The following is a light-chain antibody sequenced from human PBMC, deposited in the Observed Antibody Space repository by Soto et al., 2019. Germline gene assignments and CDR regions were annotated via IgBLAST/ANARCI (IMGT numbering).Light chain of an antibody. J-gene: IGKJ1*01. CDR1: QIVSSN. Sequence: EIVLTQSPAALSVSPGERATLSCWASQIVSSNLAWYQQKPGQAPRLLIYAASTRATGIPARFSGSGSGTEFTLTISSLQSEDFAVYYCQQYNDWPPRTFGQGTKVEIK. V-gene: IGKV3-15*01. CDR3: QQYNDWPPRT. CDR2: AAS.